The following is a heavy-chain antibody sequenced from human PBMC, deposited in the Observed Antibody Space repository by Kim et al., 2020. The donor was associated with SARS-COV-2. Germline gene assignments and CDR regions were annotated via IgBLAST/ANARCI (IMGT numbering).Heavy chain of an antibody. CDR3: ARDGGGYFDL. Sequence: PRPLKGRFTISRDNSKNTLYLQMNSLGAEETAVYYCARDGGGYFDLWGRGTLVTVSS. V-gene: IGHV3-30*01. J-gene: IGHJ2*01. D-gene: IGHD3-10*01.